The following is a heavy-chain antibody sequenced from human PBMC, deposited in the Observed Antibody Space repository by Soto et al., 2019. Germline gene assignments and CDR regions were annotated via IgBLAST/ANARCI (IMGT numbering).Heavy chain of an antibody. V-gene: IGHV3-23*01. D-gene: IGHD3-10*01. J-gene: IGHJ4*02. Sequence: EVQLLESGGGLVQPGGSLRLSCAASGFTFSSYAKSWVRQAPGKGLEWVSTSSGDGGSTYYADSVKGRFTISRDDSKSTVYLQMNSLRAEDTAVYYCAKDLWFGELSPEDYWGQGTLVTVSS. CDR2: SSGDGGST. CDR3: AKDLWFGELSPEDY. CDR1: GFTFSSYA.